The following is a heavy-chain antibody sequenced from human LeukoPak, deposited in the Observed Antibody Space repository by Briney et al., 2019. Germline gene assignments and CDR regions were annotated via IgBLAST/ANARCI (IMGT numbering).Heavy chain of an antibody. CDR3: VFFYTGLKIPY. D-gene: IGHD5-12*01. V-gene: IGHV3-74*03. CDR2: LNPEGNTP. J-gene: IGHJ4*02. CDR1: GFTFNTYS. Sequence: SGGSLRLSCAASGFTFNTYSMHWVRQAPGKGLVWVSTLNPEGNTPKYADFVKGRFTISRDNAKNTLFLHMDSLRAEDTATYLFVFFYTGLKIPYWGQGALVTVSS.